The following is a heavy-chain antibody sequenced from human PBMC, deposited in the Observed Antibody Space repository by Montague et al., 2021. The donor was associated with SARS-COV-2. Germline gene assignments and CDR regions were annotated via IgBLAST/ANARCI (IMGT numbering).Heavy chain of an antibody. D-gene: IGHD2-15*01. Sequence: SETLFLTCTVSGDSISTSYWAWIRQPPGKGLEWIGYVYYSGRSSYNSSLKSRVTISVDTSKNQVSLNLSSVTAADTAVYFCVRADRRGPDTPHLYYYEGMDLWGQGTTVTVSS. V-gene: IGHV4-59*01. CDR3: VRADRRGPDTPHLYYYEGMDL. CDR1: GDSISTSY. J-gene: IGHJ6*02. CDR2: VYYSGRS.